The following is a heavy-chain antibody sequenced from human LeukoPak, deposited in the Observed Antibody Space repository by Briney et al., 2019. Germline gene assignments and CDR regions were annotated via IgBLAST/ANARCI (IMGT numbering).Heavy chain of an antibody. CDR3: ARVDIVVVPAAIVGSGYYYYYMDV. CDR2: IKQDGSEK. CDR1: GFTFSSYW. J-gene: IGHJ6*03. D-gene: IGHD2-2*02. V-gene: IGHV3-7*01. Sequence: GGSLRLSCAASGFTFSSYWMSWVRQAPGKGLEWVANIKQDGSEKYYVDSVKGRFTISRDNAKNSLYLQMNSLRAEDTAVHYCARVDIVVVPAAIVGSGYYYYYMDVWGKGTTVTVSS.